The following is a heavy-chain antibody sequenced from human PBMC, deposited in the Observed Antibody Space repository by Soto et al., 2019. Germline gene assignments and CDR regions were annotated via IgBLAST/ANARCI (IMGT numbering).Heavy chain of an antibody. V-gene: IGHV3-74*03. CDR1: GFTFIGYW. J-gene: IGHJ5*02. D-gene: IGHD3-10*01. CDR2: INNDGIDT. Sequence: EVQLVESGGGVVQPGGSLRLSCAASGFTFIGYWMHWVRQGPGKGLVWVARINNDGIDTPYADSVKGRFTISRDNTKNMFYLEMNSLRADDTAVYYCARDGSMVRERWFDPWGQGTLVTVSS. CDR3: ARDGSMVRERWFDP.